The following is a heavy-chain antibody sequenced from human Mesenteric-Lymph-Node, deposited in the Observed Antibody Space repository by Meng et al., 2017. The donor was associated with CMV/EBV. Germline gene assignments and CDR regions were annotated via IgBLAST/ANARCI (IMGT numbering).Heavy chain of an antibody. V-gene: IGHV3-7*01. CDR3: ARDYYAWGNYNFGH. CDR2: IKEDGSEK. Sequence: GESLKISCAASGFTFSTYWMSWVRQAPGKGLEWVANIKEDGSEKYYVESVKGRFTISRDNAKNSLYLQMNSLRAEDTAFYYCARDYYAWGNYNFGHWGQGILVTVSS. J-gene: IGHJ4*02. CDR1: GFTFSTYW. D-gene: IGHD3-10*01.